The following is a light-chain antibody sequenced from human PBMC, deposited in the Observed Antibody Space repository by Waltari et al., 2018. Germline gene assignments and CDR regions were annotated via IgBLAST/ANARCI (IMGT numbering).Light chain of an antibody. Sequence: QSALTQSASVSGSPGQSITISCTGTSSDVGYYNYVSWYQQHPGKAPKLMIYDVSDRPSGVSNRFSGSKSGNTASLTISGLQAEDEADYYCSSYTTISTVVFGGGTKLTVL. J-gene: IGLJ2*01. V-gene: IGLV2-14*03. CDR2: DVS. CDR3: SSYTTISTVV. CDR1: SSDVGYYNY.